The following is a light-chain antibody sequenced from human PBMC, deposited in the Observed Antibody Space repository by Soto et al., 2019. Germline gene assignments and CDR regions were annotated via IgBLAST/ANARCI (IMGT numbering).Light chain of an antibody. CDR1: QSLVHSDGKAY. CDR3: MQGTHWPWT. V-gene: IGKV2-30*02. J-gene: IGKJ1*01. CDR2: QVS. Sequence: DAVLTQSPLSLPVTLGQPAAISCRSSQSLVHSDGKAYLIWFQQRPGQSPRRLIYQVSRRDAGVPDRFSGSGSCTDFTLIISRVEAEDVGVYYCMQGTHWPWTFGQGTKVEIK.